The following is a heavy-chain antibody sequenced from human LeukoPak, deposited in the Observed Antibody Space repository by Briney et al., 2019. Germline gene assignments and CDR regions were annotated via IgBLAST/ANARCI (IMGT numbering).Heavy chain of an antibody. CDR2: ISGSGGST. CDR1: GFTFSSYA. CDR3: ARSITMIVVVFDY. Sequence: GGSLRLSCAASGFTFSSYAMSWVRQAPGKGLEWVSAISGSGGSTYYADSVKGRFTISRDNSKNTLYLQMNSLRAEDTAVYYCARSITMIVVVFDYWGQGTLVTVSS. J-gene: IGHJ4*02. V-gene: IGHV3-23*01. D-gene: IGHD3-22*01.